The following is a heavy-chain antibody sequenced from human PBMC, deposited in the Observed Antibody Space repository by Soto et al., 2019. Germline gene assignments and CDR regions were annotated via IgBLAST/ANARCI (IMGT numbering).Heavy chain of an antibody. D-gene: IGHD1-26*01. CDR3: ARVRLGATTRYFDY. CDR1: GFTFSDHY. CDR2: IKNKDNRYTT. J-gene: IGHJ4*02. Sequence: EVQVVESGGGLVQPGGSLRLSCEASGFTFSDHYRDWVRQAPGKGLEWVGRIKNKDNRYTTEYAPSVKGRFTISRDDSKNSLYLQMNSLKAEDTALYYCARVRLGATTRYFDYWGRGTLVSVSS. V-gene: IGHV3-72*01.